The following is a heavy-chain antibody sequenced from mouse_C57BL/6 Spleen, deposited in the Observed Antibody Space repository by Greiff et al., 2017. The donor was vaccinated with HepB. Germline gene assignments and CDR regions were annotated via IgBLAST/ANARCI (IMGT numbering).Heavy chain of an antibody. V-gene: IGHV5-9-1*02. Sequence: DVMLVESGEGLVKPGGSLKLSCAASGFTFSSYAMSWVRQTPEKRLEWVAYISSGGDYIYYADTVKGRFTISRDNARNTLYLQMSSLKSEDTAMYYCTRSSYYYGSSYAMDYWGQGTSVTVSS. CDR1: GFTFSSYA. J-gene: IGHJ4*01. CDR3: TRSSYYYGSSYAMDY. D-gene: IGHD1-1*01. CDR2: ISSGGDYI.